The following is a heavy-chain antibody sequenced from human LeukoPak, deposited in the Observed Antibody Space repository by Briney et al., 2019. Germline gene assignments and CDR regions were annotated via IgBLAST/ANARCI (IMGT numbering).Heavy chain of an antibody. J-gene: IGHJ4*02. CDR2: INSDGSST. CDR3: ARDSAVAWGGY. D-gene: IGHD6-19*01. V-gene: IGHV3-74*01. Sequence: RTGGSLRLSCAASGFTFSNYWMHWVRQAPGKGLVWVSRINSDGSSTSYADSVKGRFTISRDNAKNTLYLQMNSLRAEDTAVYYCARDSAVAWGGYWGQGTLVTVSS. CDR1: GFTFSNYW.